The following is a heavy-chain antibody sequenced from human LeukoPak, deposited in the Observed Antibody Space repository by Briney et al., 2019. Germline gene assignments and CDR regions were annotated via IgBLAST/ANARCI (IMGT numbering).Heavy chain of an antibody. J-gene: IGHJ4*02. Sequence: SSVKVSFKSAGFTFTYHYMHWRRQAPGQGLGWMGWIKPDSVATNNAQKFQRRFTMSRDMSISTVYMELTSLRSDDTAMYWCARDHDYGPDYWGQGTLVTVSA. D-gene: IGHD4/OR15-4a*01. V-gene: IGHV1-2*02. CDR2: IKPDSVAT. CDR1: GFTFTYHY. CDR3: ARDHDYGPDY.